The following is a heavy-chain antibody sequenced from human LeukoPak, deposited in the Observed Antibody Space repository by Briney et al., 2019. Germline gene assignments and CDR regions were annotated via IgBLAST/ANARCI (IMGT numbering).Heavy chain of an antibody. CDR3: ARVDSSSFDY. J-gene: IGHJ4*02. V-gene: IGHV4-38-2*01. CDR1: GYSISSGYY. Sequence: SETLSLTCAVSGYSISSGYYWGWIRQPPGKGLEWIGSIYHSGGTYYNPSLKSRVTISVDTSKNQFPLKLSSVTAADTAVYYCARVDSSSFDYWGQGTLVTVSS. CDR2: IYHSGGT. D-gene: IGHD6-13*01.